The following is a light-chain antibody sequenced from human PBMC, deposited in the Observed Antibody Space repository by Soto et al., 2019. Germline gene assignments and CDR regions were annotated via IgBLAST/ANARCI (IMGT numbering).Light chain of an antibody. CDR3: QQYGSSPPT. J-gene: IGKJ1*01. CDR1: QTVSSN. V-gene: IGKV3-20*01. Sequence: EILLTQSPATLSVSPGDRATLSCRASQTVSSNLAWYQQKPGQSPRLLIYGSSTRATGIPARFSGSGSGTDFTLTINRLEPEDFALYYCQQYGSSPPTFGQGTKVDIK. CDR2: GSS.